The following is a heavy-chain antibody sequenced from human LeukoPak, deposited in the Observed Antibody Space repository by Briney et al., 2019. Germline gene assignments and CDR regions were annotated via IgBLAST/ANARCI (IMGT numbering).Heavy chain of an antibody. CDR2: IYYSGST. CDR1: GGSISSGGYY. Sequence: SQTLSLTCTVSGGSISSGGYYWSWIRQHPGKGLEWIGYIYYSGSTYYNPSLKSRVTISVDTSKNQFSLKLSSVTAADTAVYYCARVARNYYVSGSDTFDYWGQGTLVTVSS. V-gene: IGHV4-31*03. CDR3: ARVARNYYVSGSDTFDY. J-gene: IGHJ4*02. D-gene: IGHD3-10*01.